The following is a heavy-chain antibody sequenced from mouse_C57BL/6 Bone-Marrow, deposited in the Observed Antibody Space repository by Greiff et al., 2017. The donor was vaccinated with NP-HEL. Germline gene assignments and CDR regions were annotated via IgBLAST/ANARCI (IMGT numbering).Heavy chain of an antibody. Sequence: QVQLQQPGAELVKPGASVKMSCKASGYTFTSYWITWVKQRPGQGLEWIGDIYPGSGSTNYNEKFKSKATLTVDTSSSTAYMQLSSLTSVDSAVYYCARWFTIPTTWFAYWGQGTLVTVSA. V-gene: IGHV1-55*01. CDR1: GYTFTSYW. CDR3: ARWFTIPTTWFAY. CDR2: IYPGSGST. J-gene: IGHJ3*01. D-gene: IGHD1-1*02.